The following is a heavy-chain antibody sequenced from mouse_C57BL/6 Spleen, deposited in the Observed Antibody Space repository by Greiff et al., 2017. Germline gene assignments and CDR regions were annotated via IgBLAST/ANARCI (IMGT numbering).Heavy chain of an antibody. D-gene: IGHD6-1*01. J-gene: IGHJ3*01. CDR1: GFTFTSYW. CDR3: ARSEDPSPAWFAY. CDR2: INPSSGYT. Sequence: QVQLQQSGAELAKPGASVKLSCKASGFTFTSYWMHWVKQRPGQGLEWIGYINPSSGYTKYNQKFKDKVTLTAGKASSTAYMQLSSLTYEDSAVYYCARSEDPSPAWFAYWGQGTLVTVSA. V-gene: IGHV1-7*01.